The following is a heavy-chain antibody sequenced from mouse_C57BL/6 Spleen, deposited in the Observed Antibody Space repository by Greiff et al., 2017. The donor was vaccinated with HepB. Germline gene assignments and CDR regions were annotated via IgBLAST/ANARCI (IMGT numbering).Heavy chain of an antibody. CDR1: GYAFSSYW. J-gene: IGHJ1*03. D-gene: IGHD1-1*01. CDR3: ARSGDYGSRRYFDV. V-gene: IGHV1-80*01. CDR2: IYPGDGDT. Sequence: QVQLQQSGAELVKPGASVKISCKASGYAFSSYWMNWVKQRPGKGLEWIGQIYPGDGDTNYNGKFKGKATLTADKSSSTAYMQLSSLTSEDSAVYFCARSGDYGSRRYFDVWGTGTTGTVSS.